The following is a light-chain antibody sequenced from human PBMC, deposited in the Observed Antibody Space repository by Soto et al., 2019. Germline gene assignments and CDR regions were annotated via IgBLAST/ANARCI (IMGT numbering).Light chain of an antibody. V-gene: IGKV1-39*01. CDR1: QTIYSN. CDR2: AAS. CDR3: QQTYSSLPIT. Sequence: DIQMTQSPSSLSASVGDRVTITCRASQTIYSNLNWYQQKPGKAPNLLIYAASSLESGVPARFSGSGSGTHFTLTITGLQPEDFATYYCQQTYSSLPITFGQGTRLEN. J-gene: IGKJ5*01.